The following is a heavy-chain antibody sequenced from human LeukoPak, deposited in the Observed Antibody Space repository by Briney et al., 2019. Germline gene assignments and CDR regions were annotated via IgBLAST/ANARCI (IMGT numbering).Heavy chain of an antibody. V-gene: IGHV4-59*01. Sequence: PSETLSLTCTVSGGSISSYYWSWIRQPPGKGLEWIGYIYYSGSTNYNPSLKSRVTISVDTSKNQFSLKLSSVTAADTAVYYCARGVYSYGYHYYYYMDVWGKGTTVTISS. CDR2: IYYSGST. D-gene: IGHD5-18*01. CDR3: ARGVYSYGYHYYYYMDV. J-gene: IGHJ6*03. CDR1: GGSISSYY.